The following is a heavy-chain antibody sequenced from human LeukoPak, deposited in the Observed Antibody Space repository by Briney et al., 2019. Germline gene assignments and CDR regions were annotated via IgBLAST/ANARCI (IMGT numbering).Heavy chain of an antibody. J-gene: IGHJ5*02. CDR3: ARDGRYCSSTNCYGGEGWFDP. CDR1: GGSFSGHY. CDR2: INHGGST. Sequence: SSETLSLACAVYGGSFSGHYWSWLRQPPGKGLEWIGEINHGGSTTYNPSLRSRVTISVNTSKGQYSLKVTPVTAADTAVYSCARDGRYCSSTNCYGGEGWFDPWGQGTLVTVSS. V-gene: IGHV4-34*01. D-gene: IGHD2-2*01.